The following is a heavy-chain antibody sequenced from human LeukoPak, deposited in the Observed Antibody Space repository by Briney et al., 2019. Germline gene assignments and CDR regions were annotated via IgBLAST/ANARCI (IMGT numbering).Heavy chain of an antibody. V-gene: IGHV3-23*01. J-gene: IGHJ4*02. Sequence: GSLRLSCAASGFTFNNFAMSWVRQAPGKGLEWVSGISSSGGSIDYADSMKGRVTISRDNSKNTLYLQMNSLRVEDTAVYYCAKVGWLQFGYYFDYWGQGTLVTVSS. D-gene: IGHD5-12*01. CDR1: GFTFNNFA. CDR2: ISSSGGSI. CDR3: AKVGWLQFGYYFDY.